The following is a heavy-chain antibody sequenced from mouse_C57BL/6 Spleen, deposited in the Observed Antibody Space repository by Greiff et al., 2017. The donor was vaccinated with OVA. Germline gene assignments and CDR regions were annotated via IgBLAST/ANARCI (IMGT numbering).Heavy chain of an antibody. Sequence: VQLQQSGPELVKPGASVKISCKASGYTFTDYYMNWVKQSHGKSLEWIGDINPNNGGTSYNQKFKGKATLTVDKSSSTAYMELRSLTSEDSAVYYCARCGAGTGGYFDYWGQGTTLTVSS. CDR1: GYTFTDYY. V-gene: IGHV1-26*01. CDR2: INPNNGGT. CDR3: ARCGAGTGGYFDY. D-gene: IGHD4-1*01. J-gene: IGHJ2*01.